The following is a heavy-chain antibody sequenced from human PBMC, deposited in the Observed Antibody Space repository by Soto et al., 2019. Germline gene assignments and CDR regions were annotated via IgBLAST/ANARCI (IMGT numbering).Heavy chain of an antibody. D-gene: IGHD2-2*01. V-gene: IGHV3-53*01. CDR2: LYSGGNT. CDR1: EFTVTNNE. Sequence: GGSLRLSCAASEFTVTNNEMSWVRQAPGKGLEWVSILYSGGNTYYADSVEGRFTISRDGSKNTLYLHMNSLRAEDTAVYYCALRRVAYADFWGQGTRVTVSS. J-gene: IGHJ4*02. CDR3: ALRRVAYADF.